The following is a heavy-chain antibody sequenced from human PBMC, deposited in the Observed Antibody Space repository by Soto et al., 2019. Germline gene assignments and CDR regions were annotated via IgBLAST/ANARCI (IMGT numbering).Heavy chain of an antibody. Sequence: QVQPVQSGAEVRKPGASVTVSCRSSGDSFNDYYIHWVRQAPGQGLEWMGWINPNSGVTKYAQKFQGWVSMTRDTSIMTVYMQLSRLRSDATAVYYCARESGGATATLDYYYFYMDVWGTGTTVTVSS. J-gene: IGHJ6*03. V-gene: IGHV1-2*04. CDR1: GDSFNDYY. CDR3: ARESGGATATLDYYYFYMDV. D-gene: IGHD5-12*01. CDR2: INPNSGVT.